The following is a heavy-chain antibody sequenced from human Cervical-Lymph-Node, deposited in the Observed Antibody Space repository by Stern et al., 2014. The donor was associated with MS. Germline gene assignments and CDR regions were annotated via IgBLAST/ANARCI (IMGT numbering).Heavy chain of an antibody. Sequence: QVQLVESGAEVKKPWSSVKVSCKASGGTFSGHAINWVRQAPGQGLEWMGGVIPILATPNYAQRFRDRVPLTADASPSTVYMEVGSLRSDDTAVYYWATPATVTVGIMDVWGQGTTVTVSS. CDR2: VIPILATP. CDR3: ATPATVTVGIMDV. J-gene: IGHJ6*02. D-gene: IGHD4-17*01. CDR1: GGTFSGHA. V-gene: IGHV1-69*01.